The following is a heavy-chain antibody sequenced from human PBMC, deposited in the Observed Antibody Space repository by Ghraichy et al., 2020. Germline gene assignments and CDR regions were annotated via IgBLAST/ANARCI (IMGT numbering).Heavy chain of an antibody. D-gene: IGHD2-21*01. CDR2: IAGSDRST. CDR1: GFNVENYA. Sequence: GGSLRLSCAASGFNVENYAMAWVRQTPGKGLQWVSSIAGSDRSTFYAASVRGRFTIASDTSRNTLHLQLNALRVEDTAVYYCVKVWQHLVKDWFDSWGQGTRVTVSS. CDR3: VKVWQHLVKDWFDS. J-gene: IGHJ5*01. V-gene: IGHV3-23*01.